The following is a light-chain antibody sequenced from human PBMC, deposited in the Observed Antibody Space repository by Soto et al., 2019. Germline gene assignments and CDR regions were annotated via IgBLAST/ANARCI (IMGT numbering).Light chain of an antibody. CDR1: QSVSSY. CDR2: DAS. Sequence: VLTQSPATLSLSPGERATLSCRASQSVSSYLAWYQQKPGQAPRLLIYDASNRATGIPARFSGSGSGTDFTLTISSLEPEDFAVYYCQQRSNWPPGYTFGQGTKLEIK. CDR3: QQRSNWPPGYT. V-gene: IGKV3-11*01. J-gene: IGKJ2*01.